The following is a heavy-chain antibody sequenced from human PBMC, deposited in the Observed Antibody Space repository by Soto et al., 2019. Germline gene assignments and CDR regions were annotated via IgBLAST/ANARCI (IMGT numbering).Heavy chain of an antibody. J-gene: IGHJ3*01. V-gene: IGHV4-4*02. CDR2: IFHSGDT. CDR1: GDSISNSRW. CDR3: AYSTGWYRHDV. D-gene: IGHD6-19*01. Sequence: QVQLQESGPGLVKPSGTLSLTCAVSGDSISNSRWWTWVRQPPGKGLEWIGDIFHSGDTNYNPSLKSRVFISVDKSQNPCSLKVGSETAADTAVYYCAYSTGWYRHDVWGQGTLVTVSS.